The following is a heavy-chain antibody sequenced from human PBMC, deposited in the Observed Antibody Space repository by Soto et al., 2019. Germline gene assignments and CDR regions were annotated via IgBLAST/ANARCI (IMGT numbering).Heavy chain of an antibody. J-gene: IGHJ6*02. CDR2: IIPIFGTA. Sequence: SVKVSCKASGGTFSSYAISWVRQAPGQGLEWMGGIIPIFGTANYAQKFQGRVTITADKSTSTAYMELSSLRSEDTAVYYCARSYCSSTSCYIGSYYSYYGMDVWGQGTTVTVSS. CDR1: GGTFSSYA. V-gene: IGHV1-69*06. CDR3: ARSYCSSTSCYIGSYYSYYGMDV. D-gene: IGHD2-2*02.